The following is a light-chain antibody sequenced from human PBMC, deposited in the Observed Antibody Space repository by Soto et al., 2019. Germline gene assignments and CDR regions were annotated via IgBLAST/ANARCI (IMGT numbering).Light chain of an antibody. CDR1: QSVASN. V-gene: IGKV3-11*01. Sequence: EIEVTHSPATLSLSPGERGTLSCRASQSVASNLAWYQQKPVQAPRLLIFGASTSATGIPARFSGSESGTDFNLTISSLEPEDFAFYFCQQPSTWPITFGQGTCMEMK. CDR3: QQPSTWPIT. J-gene: IGKJ5*01. CDR2: GAS.